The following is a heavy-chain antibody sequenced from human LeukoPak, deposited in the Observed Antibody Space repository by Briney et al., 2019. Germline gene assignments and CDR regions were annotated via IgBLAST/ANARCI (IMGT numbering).Heavy chain of an antibody. D-gene: IGHD3-22*01. J-gene: IGHJ2*01. CDR3: ARDYGGYYSKDWYFDL. V-gene: IGHV4-39*07. Sequence: SETLSLTCTVSGGSISSSSYYWGWIRQPPGKGLEWIGIIYYSGSTYYNPSLKSRLTISVDTSKNQFSLKLSSVTAADTAVYYCARDYGGYYSKDWYFDLWGRGTLVTVSS. CDR2: IYYSGST. CDR1: GGSISSSSYY.